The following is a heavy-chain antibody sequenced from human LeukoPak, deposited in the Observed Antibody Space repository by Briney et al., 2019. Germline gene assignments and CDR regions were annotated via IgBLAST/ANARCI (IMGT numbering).Heavy chain of an antibody. J-gene: IGHJ4*02. CDR3: AKRGGFCSGGNCYSHYFDY. V-gene: IGHV3-23*01. D-gene: IGHD2-15*01. Sequence: PGGSLRLSCAASGFTFSSYAMSWVRQAPGKGLEWVSAISGSGGSTYYADSVKGRFTISRDNSKNTLYLQMNSLRAEDTAVYYCAKRGGFCSGGNCYSHYFDYWGQGTLVTVSS. CDR2: ISGSGGST. CDR1: GFTFSSYA.